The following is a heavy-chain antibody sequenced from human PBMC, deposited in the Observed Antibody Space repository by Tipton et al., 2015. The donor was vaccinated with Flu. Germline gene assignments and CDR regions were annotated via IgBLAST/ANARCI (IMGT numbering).Heavy chain of an antibody. Sequence: LRLSCSVSGASISSGGYSWSWIRQPPGKGLEWVGYIYHSGTTYYNPSLKSRVIISGDRSKNQFSLKLSSVTAADTAVYYCARDSAAHYGMDVWGQGTTVTVSS. CDR2: IYHSGTT. CDR1: GASISSGGYS. J-gene: IGHJ6*02. V-gene: IGHV4-30-2*01. D-gene: IGHD6-13*01. CDR3: ARDSAAHYGMDV.